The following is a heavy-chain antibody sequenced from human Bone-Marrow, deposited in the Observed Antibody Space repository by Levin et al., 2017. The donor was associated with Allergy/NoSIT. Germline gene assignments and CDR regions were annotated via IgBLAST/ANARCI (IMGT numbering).Heavy chain of an antibody. CDR3: VRQIATFGSDPSDPHFDW. CDR1: GFTLSNYD. V-gene: IGHV3-13*04. J-gene: IGHJ4*02. D-gene: IGHD6-13*01. CDR2: IGTLSDT. Sequence: PGESLKISCAASGFTLSNYDMHWVRQATGKGLEWVSAIGTLSDTYYADSVEGRFTISRENAKNSLYLQMNSLRAGDTGVYYCVRQIATFGSDPSDPHFDWWGQGTLVTVSS.